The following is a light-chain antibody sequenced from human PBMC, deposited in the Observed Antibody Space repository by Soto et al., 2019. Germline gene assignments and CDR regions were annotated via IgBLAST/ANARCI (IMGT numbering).Light chain of an antibody. CDR2: DSN. CDR3: AAWDDSLDGYV. CDR1: SSNIGAGRD. Sequence: QSVLTQPPSVSGAPGQRVIISCTGSSSNIGAGRDVHWYRQFPGEAPKFLISDSNHRPSGVPDRFSGSMSGTSASLAISGLQSEDEADYYCAAWDDSLDGYVFGTGTKVTVL. V-gene: IGLV1-40*01. J-gene: IGLJ1*01.